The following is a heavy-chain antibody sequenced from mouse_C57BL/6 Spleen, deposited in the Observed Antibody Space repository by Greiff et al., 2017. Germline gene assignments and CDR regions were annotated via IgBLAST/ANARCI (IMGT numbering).Heavy chain of an antibody. D-gene: IGHD1-1*01. CDR2: IDPENGDT. V-gene: IGHV14-4*01. J-gene: IGHJ1*03. CDR1: GFNIKDDY. CDR3: TTPITTVVEFDV. Sequence: EVQLQQSGAELVRPGASVKLSCTASGFNIKDDYMHWVKQRPEQGLEWIGWIDPENGDTEYASKFQGKATITADTSSNTAYLQLSSLTSEDTAVYYCTTPITTVVEFDVWGTGTTVTVSS.